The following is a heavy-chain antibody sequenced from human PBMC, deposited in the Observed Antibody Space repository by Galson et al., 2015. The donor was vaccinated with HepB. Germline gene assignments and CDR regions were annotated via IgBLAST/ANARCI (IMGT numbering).Heavy chain of an antibody. CDR3: AKRHGDYGHYYNGMDV. Sequence: SLRLSCAASGFTFTSSSCAMSWGRQAPGKGLEWVSSMSCIGVSTYYADSVKGRFTTSRDDSKNTLYLQMNSLRAEDTAVYYCAKRHGDYGHYYNGMDVWGQGTTVIVSS. CDR1: GFTFTSSSCA. J-gene: IGHJ6*02. CDR2: MSCIGVST. D-gene: IGHD4-17*01. V-gene: IGHV3-23*01.